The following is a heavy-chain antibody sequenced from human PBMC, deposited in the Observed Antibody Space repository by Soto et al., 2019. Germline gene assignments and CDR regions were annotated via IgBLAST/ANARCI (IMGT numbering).Heavy chain of an antibody. V-gene: IGHV3-23*01. J-gene: IGHJ4*02. CDR1: GFTFSSYA. CDR3: AKGAGLHDYINYWPQFDY. Sequence: EVQLLESGGGLVQPGGSLRLSCAASGFTFSSYAMSWVRQAPGKGLEWVSAISGSGGSTYYADSVKGRFTITRDNSKNTLDQQMNSRRAEDTAVYYCAKGAGLHDYINYWPQFDYWGQGTLVTVSS. D-gene: IGHD4-4*01. CDR2: ISGSGGST.